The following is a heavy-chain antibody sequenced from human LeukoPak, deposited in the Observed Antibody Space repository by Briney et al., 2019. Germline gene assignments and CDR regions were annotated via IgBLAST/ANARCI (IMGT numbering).Heavy chain of an antibody. Sequence: GSLRLSCAASGFTFSSYAMHWVRPAPGKGLEWVAVISYDGGNKYYADSVKGRFTISRDNSKNTLYLQMNSLRAEDTAVYYCARGGQMTTVTTDFDYWGQGTLVTVSS. V-gene: IGHV3-30-3*01. CDR3: ARGGQMTTVTTDFDY. D-gene: IGHD4-17*01. CDR2: ISYDGGNK. CDR1: GFTFSSYA. J-gene: IGHJ4*02.